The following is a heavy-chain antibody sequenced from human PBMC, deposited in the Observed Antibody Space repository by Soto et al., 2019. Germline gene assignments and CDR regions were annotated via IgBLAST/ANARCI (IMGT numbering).Heavy chain of an antibody. CDR3: ASPGYSSSSSGLTSDY. J-gene: IGHJ4*02. CDR1: GGTFSSYT. Sequence: SVKVSCKASGGTFSSYTISWVRQAPGQGLEWMGRIIPILGIANYAQKFQGRVTITADKSTSTAYMELSSLRSEDTAVYYCASPGYSSSSSGLTSDYWGQGTLVTVSS. D-gene: IGHD6-6*01. CDR2: IIPILGIA. V-gene: IGHV1-69*02.